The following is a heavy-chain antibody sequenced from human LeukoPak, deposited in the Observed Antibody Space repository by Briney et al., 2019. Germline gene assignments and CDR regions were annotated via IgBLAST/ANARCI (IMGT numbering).Heavy chain of an antibody. Sequence: GGSLRLSCTASGFTFRNYWMSWVRQAPGKGLECVAYIKEDGSDKNYVDSVKGRFSISRDNAKSSLYLQMNSLRVEDTAVYYCVRGTRSNSFWGQGTQVTVSS. CDR2: IKEDGSDK. J-gene: IGHJ4*02. D-gene: IGHD6-6*01. V-gene: IGHV3-7*01. CDR1: GFTFRNYW. CDR3: VRGTRSNSF.